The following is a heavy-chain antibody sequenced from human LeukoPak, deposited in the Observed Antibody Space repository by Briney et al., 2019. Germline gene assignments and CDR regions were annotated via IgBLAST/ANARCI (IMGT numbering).Heavy chain of an antibody. J-gene: IGHJ4*02. D-gene: IGHD3-10*01. Sequence: GASVMVSCKASGGTFSSYAISWVRQAPGQGLEWMGGIIPIFGTANYAQKFQGRVTITADKSTSTAYMELSSLRSEDTAVYYCASSEMVRGDIDRTTCWGQGTLVTVSS. CDR1: GGTFSSYA. CDR2: IIPIFGTA. V-gene: IGHV1-69*06. CDR3: ASSEMVRGDIDRTTC.